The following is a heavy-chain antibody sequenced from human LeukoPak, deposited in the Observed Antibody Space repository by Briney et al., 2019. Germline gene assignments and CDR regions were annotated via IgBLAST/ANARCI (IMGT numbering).Heavy chain of an antibody. CDR3: ARAPLGYCTNGVCYNHWFDP. CDR2: INPNSGGT. Sequence: ASVKVSCKASGGTFSSYAISWVRQAPGQGLEWMGWINPNSGGTNYAQKFQGRVTMTRDTSISTAYMELSRLRSDDTAVYYCARAPLGYCTNGVCYNHWFDPWGQGTLVTVSS. D-gene: IGHD2-8*01. J-gene: IGHJ5*02. CDR1: GGTFSSYA. V-gene: IGHV1-2*02.